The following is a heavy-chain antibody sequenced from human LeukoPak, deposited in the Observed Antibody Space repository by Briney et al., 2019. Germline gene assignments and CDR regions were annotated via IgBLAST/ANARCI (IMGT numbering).Heavy chain of an antibody. D-gene: IGHD5-18*01. J-gene: IGHJ4*02. CDR1: GGTFSSYT. Sequence: SVKVSCKASGGTFSSYTISWVRRAPGQGLEWMGRIIPILGVANNAQKFQGRVTITADKSTSTAYMELSSLRSEDTAVYYCARSQNGYGAVDYWGQGTLVTVSS. CDR2: IIPILGVA. V-gene: IGHV1-69*02. CDR3: ARSQNGYGAVDY.